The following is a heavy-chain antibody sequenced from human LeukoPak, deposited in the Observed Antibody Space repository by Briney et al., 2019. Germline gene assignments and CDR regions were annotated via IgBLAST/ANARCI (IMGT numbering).Heavy chain of an antibody. CDR3: ARGRGSYSYPDY. J-gene: IGHJ4*02. V-gene: IGHV4-59*08. D-gene: IGHD5-18*01. Sequence: PSETLSLTCTVSGGSISSYYWSWIRQPPGEGLEWIGYIYYSGSTNYNPSLKSRVTISVDTSKNQFSLKPSSVTAADTAVYYCARGRGSYSYPDYWGQGTLVTVSS. CDR1: GGSISSYY. CDR2: IYYSGST.